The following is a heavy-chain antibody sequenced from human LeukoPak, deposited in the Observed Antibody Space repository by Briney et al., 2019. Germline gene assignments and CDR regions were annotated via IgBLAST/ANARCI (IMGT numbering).Heavy chain of an antibody. CDR1: GYSISSGYY. CDR2: IYHSGSA. J-gene: IGHJ3*02. CDR3: ARANQAAFDI. Sequence: SETLSLTCTVSGYSISSGYYRGWIRQPPGKGLEWIGNIYHSGSAYYNPSLKSRVTISVDTSKNQFSLKLTSVTAADTAVYYCARANQAAFDIWGQGTMVTVSS. V-gene: IGHV4-38-2*02. D-gene: IGHD2-8*01.